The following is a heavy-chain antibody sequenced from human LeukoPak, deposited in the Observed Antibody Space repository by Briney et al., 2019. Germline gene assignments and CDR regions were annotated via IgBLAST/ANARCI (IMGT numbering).Heavy chain of an antibody. D-gene: IGHD1-26*01. V-gene: IGHV3-48*02. CDR3: ARNLYSGSYSDRAGAFDI. Sequence: GGSPRLSCAASGFTFSSYSMNWVRQAPGKGLEWVSYISSSSSTIYYADSVKVRFTISRDNDKISLYLQMNSLRDEDTAVYYCARNLYSGSYSDRAGAFDIWGQGTMVTVSS. CDR1: GFTFSSYS. J-gene: IGHJ3*02. CDR2: ISSSSSTI.